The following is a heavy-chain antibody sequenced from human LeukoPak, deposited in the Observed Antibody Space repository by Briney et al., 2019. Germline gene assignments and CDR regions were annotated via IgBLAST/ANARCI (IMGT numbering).Heavy chain of an antibody. CDR3: ARDYGDYGGNPLDY. CDR2: ISSSSSYI. V-gene: IGHV3-21*01. CDR1: GFTFSSYS. D-gene: IGHD4-23*01. J-gene: IGHJ4*02. Sequence: GGSLRLSCAASGFTFSSYSMNWVRQARGKGLEWVSSISSSSSYIYYADSVKGRFTISRDNAKNSLYLQMNSLRAEDTAVYYCARDYGDYGGNPLDYWGQGTLVTVSS.